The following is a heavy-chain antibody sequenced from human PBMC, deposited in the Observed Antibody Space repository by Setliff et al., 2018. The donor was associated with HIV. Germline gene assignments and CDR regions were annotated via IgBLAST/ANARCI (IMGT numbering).Heavy chain of an antibody. J-gene: IGHJ4*02. CDR1: GGSISTYY. V-gene: IGHV4-4*09. CDR3: ARHANYDFWSGYWGYYFDY. Sequence: SETLSLTCTVSGGSISTYYWSWIRQPPGKGLEWIGYIYTSGSTNNNPSLKTRVTISIDTSKKQVSLKLSSVTAADTAVYYCARHANYDFWSGYWGYYFDYWGQGTLVTVSS. CDR2: IYTSGST. D-gene: IGHD3-3*01.